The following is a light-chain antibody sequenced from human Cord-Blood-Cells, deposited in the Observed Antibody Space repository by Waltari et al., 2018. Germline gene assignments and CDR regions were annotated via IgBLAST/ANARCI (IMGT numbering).Light chain of an antibody. V-gene: IGKV1-27*01. CDR3: EKYIRAPPYT. Sequence: DIQMTQAPSSLSASVGDRVTISCRPSQGISNYLAWYQQKPWKVPTHLIYAASTLQPGVQSRCRGSGSGKDFTLTSSSLQPEDVATYYCEKYIRAPPYTVGQWTKLEIK. CDR2: AAS. CDR1: QGISNY. J-gene: IGKJ2*01.